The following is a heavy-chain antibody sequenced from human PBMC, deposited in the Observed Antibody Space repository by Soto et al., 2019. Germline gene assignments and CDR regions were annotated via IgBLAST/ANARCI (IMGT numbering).Heavy chain of an antibody. J-gene: IGHJ6*02. CDR3: AKQDDRGALEI. V-gene: IGHV5-51*01. D-gene: IGHD1-26*01. CDR1: GKAFTSFW. Sequence: GESLKISCKISGKAFTSFWVVWVRQMPGRGLEWMGNIYPGDSDTRYTPPFQGQVTISADKSTNTAYLQWHSLQASDTALYYCAKQDDRGALEIWGQGTTVTVSS. CDR2: IYPGDSDT.